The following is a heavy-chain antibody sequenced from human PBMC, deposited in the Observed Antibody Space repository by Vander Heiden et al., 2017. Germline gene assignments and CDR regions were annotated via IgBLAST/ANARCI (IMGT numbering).Heavy chain of an antibody. CDR2: ISGSGGST. CDR3: AKVGYSSSWYGL. Sequence: EVQLLESGGGLVQPGGSLRLSCAASGFTFSSYAMSWVRQAPGKGLEWVAAISGSGGSTYYADSVKGRFTISRDNSKNTLYLQMNSLRAEDTAVYYCAKVGYSSSWYGLWGQGTLVTVSS. D-gene: IGHD6-13*01. CDR1: GFTFSSYA. J-gene: IGHJ5*02. V-gene: IGHV3-23*01.